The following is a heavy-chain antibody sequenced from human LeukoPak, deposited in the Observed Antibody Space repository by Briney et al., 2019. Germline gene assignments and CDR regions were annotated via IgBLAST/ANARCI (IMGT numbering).Heavy chain of an antibody. CDR2: INPNSGDT. CDR3: ARDSSGPLYYFDY. D-gene: IGHD3-22*01. V-gene: IGHV1-2*06. Sequence: ASVKVSCKTSGYTFTGYYLHWVRQAPGQGLEWMGRINPNSGDTNFAQKFQGRVTMTRDTSISTAYMELTRLRSDDTAVYYCARDSSGPLYYFDYWGQGTLVTVSP. J-gene: IGHJ4*02. CDR1: GYTFTGYY.